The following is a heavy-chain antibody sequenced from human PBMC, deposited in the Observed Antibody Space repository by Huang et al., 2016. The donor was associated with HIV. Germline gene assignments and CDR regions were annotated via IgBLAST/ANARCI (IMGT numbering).Heavy chain of an antibody. CDR2: FAAIEGET. CDR3: VTSRKTISGGRVGWFDP. CDR1: GKSVSEVA. V-gene: IGHV1-24*01. J-gene: IGHJ5*02. Sequence: QVQLVQFGAEVKKPGASVKVSCKVSGKSVSEVAMHWVRQAPGKGLEWMGGFAAIEGETVDPQKVQGRVSMTEETSTDTAYMELGGLRSDDTAVYYCVTSRKTISGGRVGWFDPWGQGTLVTVSS. D-gene: IGHD3-3*01.